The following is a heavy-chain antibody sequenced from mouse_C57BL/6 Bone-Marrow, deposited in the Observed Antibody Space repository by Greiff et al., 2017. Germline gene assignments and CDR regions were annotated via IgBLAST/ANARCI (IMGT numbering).Heavy chain of an antibody. CDR2: ISSGSSTI. V-gene: IGHV5-17*01. J-gene: IGHJ1*03. Sequence: EVQRVESGGGLVKPGGSLKLSCAASGFTFSDYGMHWVRQAPEKGLEWVAYISSGSSTIYYADTVKGRFTNSRDNAKNTLFLQMTSLRSEDTAMYYCARPRYFDVWGTGTTVTVSS. CDR3: ARPRYFDV. CDR1: GFTFSDYG.